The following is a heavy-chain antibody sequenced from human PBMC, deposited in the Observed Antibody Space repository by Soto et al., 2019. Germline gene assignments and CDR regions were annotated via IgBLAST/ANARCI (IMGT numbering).Heavy chain of an antibody. J-gene: IGHJ1*01. Sequence: QITLKESGPTLVKPTQTLTLTCTFSGFSLSTRGVAVGWFRQPPGKALEWLALIYWDEDKWYSPSLKSRLTIPDDTSEYQVVLTMTNVDSVDSSTYYCAHRPRCYAYDVEHGGQCTLVTVSS. CDR2: IYWDEDK. CDR3: AHRPRCYAYDVEH. CDR1: GFSLSTRGVA. D-gene: IGHD2-2*01. V-gene: IGHV2-5*02.